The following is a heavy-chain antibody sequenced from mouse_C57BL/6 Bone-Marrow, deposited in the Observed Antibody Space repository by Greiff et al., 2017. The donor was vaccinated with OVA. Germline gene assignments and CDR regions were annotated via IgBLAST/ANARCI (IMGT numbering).Heavy chain of an antibody. Sequence: LQQSGAELVRPGSSVKLSCKDSYFAFMASAMHWVKQRPGHGLEWIGSFTMYSDATEYSENFKGKATLTANTSSSTAYLELSRLTSEDSAVYYCASRAYYYGSSGDYSAMDYWGQGTSVTVSS. CDR2: FTMYSDAT. V-gene: IGHV1-49*01. CDR1: YFAFMASA. CDR3: ASRAYYYGSSGDYSAMDY. J-gene: IGHJ4*01. D-gene: IGHD1-1*01.